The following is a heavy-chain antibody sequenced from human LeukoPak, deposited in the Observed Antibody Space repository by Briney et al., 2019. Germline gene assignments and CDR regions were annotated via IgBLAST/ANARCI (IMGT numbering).Heavy chain of an antibody. CDR1: GYTFTSYD. J-gene: IGHJ4*02. CDR3: ARRYHYEFLSGYDF. V-gene: IGHV1-8*03. D-gene: IGHD3-3*01. CDR2: MNPNSGNT. Sequence: ASLKVSCKASGYTFTSYDINLVRHATGQGLEWMGWMNPNSGNTGYAQKFQGRVTITRNTSISTAYMELSSLRSDDTAVYYCARRYHYEFLSGYDFWGQGTLVTVSS.